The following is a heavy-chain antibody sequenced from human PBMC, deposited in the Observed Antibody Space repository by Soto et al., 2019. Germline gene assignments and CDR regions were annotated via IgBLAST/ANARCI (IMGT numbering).Heavy chain of an antibody. Sequence: ASVKVSCKASGYTFTGYYMHWVRQAPGQGLEWMGWINPNSGGTNYAQKFQGWVTMTRDTSISTAYMELSRLRSDDTAVYYCARDFCSGGSCYSPGHYYYMDVWGKGTTVTVSS. CDR1: GYTFTGYY. J-gene: IGHJ6*03. CDR3: ARDFCSGGSCYSPGHYYYMDV. D-gene: IGHD2-15*01. CDR2: INPNSGGT. V-gene: IGHV1-2*04.